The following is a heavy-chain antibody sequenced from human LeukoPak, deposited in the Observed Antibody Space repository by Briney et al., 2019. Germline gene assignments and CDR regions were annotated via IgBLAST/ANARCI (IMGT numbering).Heavy chain of an antibody. CDR1: GYTFTGYY. CDR3: ARESEDIAAAGILGY. J-gene: IGHJ4*02. V-gene: IGHV1-2*02. CDR2: INPNSGGT. D-gene: IGHD6-13*01. Sequence: VKVPCKASGYTFTGYYMHWVRQAPGQGLEWMGWINPNSGGTNYAQKFQGRVTMTRDTSISTAYMELSRLRSDDTAVYYCARESEDIAAAGILGYWGQGTLVTVSS.